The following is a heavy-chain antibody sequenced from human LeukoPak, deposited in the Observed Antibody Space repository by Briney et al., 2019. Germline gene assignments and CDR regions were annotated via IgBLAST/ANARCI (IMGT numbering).Heavy chain of an antibody. Sequence: GGSLRLSCAGSGFTFRTYWLTWVRQAPGEGLEWVGNIKQDGSETYYGDSVKGRFTISRDNAKNSMYLQMNNLRAEDTAVYYCARDYYASGSLDYWGQGTLVTVSS. V-gene: IGHV3-7*01. CDR1: GFTFRTYW. CDR2: IKQDGSET. D-gene: IGHD3-10*01. J-gene: IGHJ4*02. CDR3: ARDYYASGSLDY.